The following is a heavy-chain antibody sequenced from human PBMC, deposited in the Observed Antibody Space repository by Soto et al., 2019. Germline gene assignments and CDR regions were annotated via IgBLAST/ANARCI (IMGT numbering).Heavy chain of an antibody. J-gene: IGHJ6*02. D-gene: IGHD5-18*01. CDR1: GGTFSSYA. Sequence: SVKVSCKASGGTFSSYAISWVRQAPGQGLEWMGGIIPIFGTANYAQKFQGRVTITAGESTSTAYMELSSLRSEDTAVYYCARDGDSYETKIYYYYGMDVWGQGTTVPSP. CDR3: ARDGDSYETKIYYYYGMDV. V-gene: IGHV1-69*13. CDR2: IIPIFGTA.